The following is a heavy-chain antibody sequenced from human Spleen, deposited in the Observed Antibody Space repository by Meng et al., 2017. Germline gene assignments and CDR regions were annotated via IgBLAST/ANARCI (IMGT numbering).Heavy chain of an antibody. CDR3: ATGPLGAISLTLDY. D-gene: IGHD1-26*01. V-gene: IGHV1-24*01. J-gene: IGHJ4*02. CDR1: GYTLSEIS. CDR2: FDPEDGQT. Sequence: QVQLVQSGAGVKKPGASAKVSCKVSGYTLSEISIYWVRQTPGKGLEWMGGFDPEDGQTVYAQNFQDRATMTEDTFTDTSYMELRSLTSEDTAVYYCATGPLGAISLTLDYWGQGTLVTVSS.